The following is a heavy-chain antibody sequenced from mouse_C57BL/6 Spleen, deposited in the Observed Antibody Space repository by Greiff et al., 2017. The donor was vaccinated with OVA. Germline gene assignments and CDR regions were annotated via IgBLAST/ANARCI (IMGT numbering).Heavy chain of an antibody. CDR1: GYAFTNYL. J-gene: IGHJ4*01. CDR2: INPGSGGT. D-gene: IGHD4-1*01. Sequence: VQLQQSGAELVRPGTSVKVSCKASGYAFTNYLIEWVKQRPGQGLEWIGVINPGSGGTNYNEKFKGKATLTADKSSSTAYMQLSSLTSEDSAVYFCARWYWDRAMDYWGQGASVTVSS. V-gene: IGHV1-54*01. CDR3: ARWYWDRAMDY.